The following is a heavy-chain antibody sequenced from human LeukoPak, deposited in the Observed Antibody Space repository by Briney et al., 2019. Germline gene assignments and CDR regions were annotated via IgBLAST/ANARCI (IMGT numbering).Heavy chain of an antibody. V-gene: IGHV3-7*04. CDR2: INPDGSEK. J-gene: IGHJ3*01. CDR3: ARNNGWAFDF. CDR1: GFTFRLYW. Sequence: PGGSLRLSCADSGFTFRLYWMGWVRQAPGKGLAWVANINPDGSEKEYVDSVKGRFTISRDNAQNSLFLQMNSLRAEDRAVYYCARNNGWAFDFWGQGTMVTVSS. D-gene: IGHD6-19*01.